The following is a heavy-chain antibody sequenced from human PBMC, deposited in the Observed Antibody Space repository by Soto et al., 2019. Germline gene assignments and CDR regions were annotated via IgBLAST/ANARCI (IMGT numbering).Heavy chain of an antibody. CDR3: AIRRGTIFGVVTHYYYYGMDV. CDR1: GYTFTSYY. D-gene: IGHD3-3*01. J-gene: IGHJ6*02. V-gene: IGHV1-46*01. Sequence: QVQLVQSGAEVKKPGASVKVSCKASGYTFTSYYMHWVRQAPGQGLEWMGIINPSGGSTSYAQKFQGTVTMTRDTSTSSVYMELSSLRSEDTAVYYCAIRRGTIFGVVTHYYYYGMDVWGQGTTVTVSS. CDR2: INPSGGST.